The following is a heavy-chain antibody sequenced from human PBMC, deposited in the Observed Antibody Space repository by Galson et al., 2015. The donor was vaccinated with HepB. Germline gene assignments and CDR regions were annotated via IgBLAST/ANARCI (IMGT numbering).Heavy chain of an antibody. CDR2: ISYDGSNK. CDR1: GFTFSSYA. D-gene: IGHD6-6*01. CDR3: ARAYSSSDSINY. Sequence: SLRLSCAASGFTFSSYAMHWVRQAPGKGLEWVAVISYDGSNKYYADSVKGRFTISRDNSKNTLYPQMNSLRAEDTAVYYCARAYSSSDSINYWGQGTLVTISS. V-gene: IGHV3-30*04. J-gene: IGHJ4*02.